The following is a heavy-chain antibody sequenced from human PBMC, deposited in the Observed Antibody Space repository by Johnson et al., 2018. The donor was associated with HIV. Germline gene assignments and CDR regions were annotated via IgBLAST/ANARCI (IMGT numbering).Heavy chain of an antibody. J-gene: IGHJ3*02. V-gene: IGHV3-66*02. CDR2: IYSGGNT. D-gene: IGHD4-23*01. CDR1: GFSVSSNY. Sequence: LLVESGGGVVPPGRSLRLSCAASGFSVSSNYMTWVRQAPGKGLEWVSVIYSGGNTYYADSVKGRFSISRDNSKNTLYLQMNSLRAEDTAVYYCRVVTGAFDIWGQGTMVTVSS. CDR3: RVVTGAFDI.